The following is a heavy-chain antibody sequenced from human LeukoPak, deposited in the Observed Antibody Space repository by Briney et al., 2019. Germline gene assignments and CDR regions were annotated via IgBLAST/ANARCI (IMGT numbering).Heavy chain of an antibody. CDR2: IYYSGST. J-gene: IGHJ4*02. CDR3: ARLVTTEYYFDY. CDR1: GGSISSYY. Sequence: SETLSLTCTVSGGSISSYYWSWIRQPPGKGLEWIGYIYYSGSTNYNPSLKSRVTISVDTSKNQFSLKLSSVTAADTAVYYCARLVTTEYYFDYWGLGTLVTVSS. V-gene: IGHV4-59*01. D-gene: IGHD1-14*01.